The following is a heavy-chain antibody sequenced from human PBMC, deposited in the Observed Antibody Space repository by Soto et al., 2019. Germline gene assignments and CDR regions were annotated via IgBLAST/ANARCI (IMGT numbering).Heavy chain of an antibody. D-gene: IGHD3-10*01. CDR1: GGSISSGNYY. J-gene: IGHJ5*02. Sequence: PSETLSLTCTVSGGSISSGNYYWSWIRQHPGKGLEWIGYIYYSGSTNYNPSLKSRVTISVDTSKNQFSLKLSSVTAAGTAVYYCARAGTTMVRGVISGWFDPWGQGTLVTVSS. CDR3: ARAGTTMVRGVISGWFDP. V-gene: IGHV4-61*01. CDR2: IYYSGST.